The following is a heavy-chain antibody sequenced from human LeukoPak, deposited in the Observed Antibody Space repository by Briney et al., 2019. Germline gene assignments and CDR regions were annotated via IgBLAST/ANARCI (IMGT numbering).Heavy chain of an antibody. Sequence: PSETLSLTCAVYGGSFSGYYWSWIRQPPGKGLEWIGEINHSGSTNYNPSLKSRVTISVDTSKNQFSLKLSSVTAADTAVYYCASTTGTTSHWGQGTLVTVSS. J-gene: IGHJ4*02. CDR2: INHSGST. CDR3: ASTTGTTSH. CDR1: GGSFSGYY. V-gene: IGHV4-34*01. D-gene: IGHD1-7*01.